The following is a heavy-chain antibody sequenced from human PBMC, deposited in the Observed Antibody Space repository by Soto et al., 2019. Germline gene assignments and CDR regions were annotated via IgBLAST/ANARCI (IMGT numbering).Heavy chain of an antibody. V-gene: IGHV4-61*01. CDR2: IYYSGST. CDR1: GGSVSSGSYY. D-gene: IGHD6-13*01. CDR3: ARGHSSGWYRGKDNWFDP. Sequence: PSETLSLTCTVSGGSVSSGSYYWSWIRQPPGKGLEWIGYIYYSGSTNYNPSLKSRVTISVDTSKNQFSLKLSSVTAAGTAVYYCARGHSSGWYRGKDNWFDPWGQGTLVTVSS. J-gene: IGHJ5*02.